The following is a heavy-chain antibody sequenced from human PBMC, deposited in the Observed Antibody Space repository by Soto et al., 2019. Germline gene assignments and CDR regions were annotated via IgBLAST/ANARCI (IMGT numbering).Heavy chain of an antibody. CDR1: GGSTSSYY. CDR3: ASGGRSYCSGGSCYDLFDY. V-gene: IGHV4-59*01. CDR2: NSYSGST. Sequence: SETLSLTCTVTGGSTSSYYWSWLRQPPGKGLEWIGYNSYSGSTDYNPSLKSRVTISVDTSKNQFSLKLSSVTAADTAVYYCASGGRSYCSGGSCYDLFDYWGQGTLVTVSS. J-gene: IGHJ4*02. D-gene: IGHD2-15*01.